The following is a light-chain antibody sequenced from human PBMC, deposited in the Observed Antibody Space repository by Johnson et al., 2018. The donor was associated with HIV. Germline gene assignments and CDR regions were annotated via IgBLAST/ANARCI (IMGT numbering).Light chain of an antibody. CDR2: DNN. CDR1: SSNIGNNF. J-gene: IGLJ1*01. V-gene: IGLV1-51*01. CDR3: GTWDSSRSGFYF. Sequence: QSVLTQPPSVSAAPGQKVTISCSGSSSNIGNNFVSWYQHLPGTTPKLLIYDNNKRPSGIPDRFSGSKSGTSATLGLTALQTGDEADYYCGTWDSSRSGFYFFGTVTMVTFL.